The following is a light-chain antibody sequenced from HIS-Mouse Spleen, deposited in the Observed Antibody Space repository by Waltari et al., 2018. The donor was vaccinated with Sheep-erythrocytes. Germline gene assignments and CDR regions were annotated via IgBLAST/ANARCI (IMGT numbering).Light chain of an antibody. CDR1: QSVSSY. CDR3: QQRSNWPPIT. J-gene: IGKJ5*01. CDR2: DAS. Sequence: EIVLTQSPATLSLSPGERATLSCRASQSVSSYLAWYQQKPGQAPRLLIYDASNLATGIPARFSGSASGTDFTLTISSLEPEDFAVYYCQQRSNWPPITFGQGTRLEIK. V-gene: IGKV3-11*01.